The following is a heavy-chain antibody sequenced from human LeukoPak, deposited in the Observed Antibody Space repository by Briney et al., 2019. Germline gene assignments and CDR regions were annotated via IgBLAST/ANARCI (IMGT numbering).Heavy chain of an antibody. D-gene: IGHD3-16*01. CDR1: GFSFSSYA. Sequence: GGTLRLSCAATGFSFSSYALSWVRQAPGKGLEWVSAISSGGDRTYYADSVTGRFTISRDNSKNMLFLQMSSLRAEDAAMYYCTREAIATGYAYDWGQGTLVTVFS. J-gene: IGHJ4*02. CDR3: TREAIATGYAYD. CDR2: ISSGGDRT. V-gene: IGHV3-23*01.